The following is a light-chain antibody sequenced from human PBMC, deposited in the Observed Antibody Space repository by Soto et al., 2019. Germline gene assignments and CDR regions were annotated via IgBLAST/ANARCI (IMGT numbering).Light chain of an antibody. V-gene: IGKV3-15*01. J-gene: IGKJ1*01. CDR1: QSVSNN. CDR3: QQYNNWWT. Sequence: EIVMTQSPATLSVSQGERATLSCRASQSVSNNLAWYQKKPGQAPRLLIYGASTRATGIPARFSGSGSGTEFNLTISSLQSEDFAVYYCQQYNNWWTFGQGTRVE. CDR2: GAS.